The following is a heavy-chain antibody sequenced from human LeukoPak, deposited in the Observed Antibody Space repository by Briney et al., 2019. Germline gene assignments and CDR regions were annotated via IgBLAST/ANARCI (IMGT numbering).Heavy chain of an antibody. V-gene: IGHV3-30-3*01. CDR3: ARGPGLAMGKGYFDY. CDR1: GFTFSNYA. D-gene: IGHD6-19*01. CDR2: TSHNEYNK. J-gene: IGHJ4*02. Sequence: PGGSLRLSCAASGFTFSNYAMHWVRQAPGKGLEWVAATSHNEYNKYYADSVNGRFTISRDNSKNTLYLEVNSLRADDTAVYYCARGPGLAMGKGYFDYCGQGTLVTVSS.